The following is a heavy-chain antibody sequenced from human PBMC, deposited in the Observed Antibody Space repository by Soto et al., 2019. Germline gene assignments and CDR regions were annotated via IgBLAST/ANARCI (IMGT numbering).Heavy chain of an antibody. CDR2: ISSSSSYI. J-gene: IGHJ5*02. Sequence: EVQLVESGGGLVKPGGSLRLSCAASGFTFSGYSMNWVRQAPGKGLEWVSSISSSSSYIYYADSVKGRFTISRDNAKNSLYRQMNSLRAEDTAVYYCACATVAGTGWFDPWGQGTLVTVSS. CDR1: GFTFSGYS. D-gene: IGHD6-19*01. V-gene: IGHV3-21*01. CDR3: ACATVAGTGWFDP.